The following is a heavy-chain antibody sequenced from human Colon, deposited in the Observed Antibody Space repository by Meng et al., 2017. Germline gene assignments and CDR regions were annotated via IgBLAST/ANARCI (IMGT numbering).Heavy chain of an antibody. Sequence: GESLKISCQGSGYSFTSYWIGWVRQMPGKGLEWMGIIYPGDSDTRYSPSFQGQVTISADKSISTAYLQWGSLKASDTAMYYCASTYYYGSGSYRQNAFDIWGQGTMVTVSS. CDR2: IYPGDSDT. J-gene: IGHJ3*02. CDR1: GYSFTSYW. D-gene: IGHD3-10*01. CDR3: ASTYYYGSGSYRQNAFDI. V-gene: IGHV5-51*01.